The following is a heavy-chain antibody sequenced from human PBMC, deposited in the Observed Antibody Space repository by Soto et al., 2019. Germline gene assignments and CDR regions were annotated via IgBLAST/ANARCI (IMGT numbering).Heavy chain of an antibody. J-gene: IGHJ1*01. CDR3: ARDQLGSSTFYFQH. Sequence: ASVKVSCKASGYTFTSYGISWVRQAPGQGLEWMGWISAYNGNTNYAQKLQGRVTMTTDTSTSTAYMELRSLRSDDTAVYYCARDQLGSSTFYFQHWGQGTLVTVSS. D-gene: IGHD6-6*01. CDR1: GYTFTSYG. V-gene: IGHV1-18*01. CDR2: ISAYNGNT.